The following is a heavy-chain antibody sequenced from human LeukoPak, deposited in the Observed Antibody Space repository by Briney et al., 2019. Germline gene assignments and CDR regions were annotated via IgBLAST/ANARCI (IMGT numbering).Heavy chain of an antibody. CDR3: ARVDVVTAIRGFDY. D-gene: IGHD2-21*02. V-gene: IGHV4-39*07. CDR2: IYYSGST. Sequence: SETLSLTCTVSGGSIRSSSYYWGWIRQPPGKGLEWIGSIYYSGSTYYKPSLKSRVTISVDTSKNQFSLKLSSVTAADTALYYCARVDVVTAIRGFDYWGQGTLVTVSS. J-gene: IGHJ4*02. CDR1: GGSIRSSSYY.